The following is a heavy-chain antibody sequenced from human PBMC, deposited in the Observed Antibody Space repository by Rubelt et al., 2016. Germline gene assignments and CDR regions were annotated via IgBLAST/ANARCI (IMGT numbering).Heavy chain of an antibody. J-gene: IGHJ4*02. CDR2: INAGNGNT. D-gene: IGHD2-8*01. CDR3: ARAQRIRLLMVYAPTFDY. Sequence: QVQLVQSGAEVKKPGASVKVSCKASGYTFTSYAMHWVRQAPGQRLEWMGWINAGNGNTKYSQKFQGSVTITREPSASTAYMGLSSLRSEDTAVYYCARAQRIRLLMVYAPTFDYWGQGTLVTVSS. CDR1: GYTFTSYA. V-gene: IGHV1-3*01.